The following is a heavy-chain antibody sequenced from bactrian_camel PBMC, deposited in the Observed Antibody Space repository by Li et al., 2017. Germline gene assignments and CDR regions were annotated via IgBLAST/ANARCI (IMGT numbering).Heavy chain of an antibody. V-gene: IGHV3S1*01. D-gene: IGHD1*01. CDR2: IATGSGNT. Sequence: HVQLVESGGGSVQAGGSLRLSCAASGYTYNRNCMAWFRQAPGKEREGVARIATGSGNTYYADSVKGRFTIVEDNAKNTMFLQMNNLRSDDTGVYYCAAASNWPRMEHGGADYWGQGTQVTVS. CDR3: AAASNWPRMEHGGADY. J-gene: IGHJ4*01. CDR1: GYTYNRNC.